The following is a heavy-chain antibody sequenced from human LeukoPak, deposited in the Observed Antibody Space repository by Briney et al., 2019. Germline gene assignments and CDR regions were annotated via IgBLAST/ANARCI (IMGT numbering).Heavy chain of an antibody. Sequence: ASVKVSCKASGYTFTSYAMHWVRQAPGQRLGWMGWINACNGNTKYSQEFQGRVTITRDTSASTAYMELSSLRSEDMAVYYCARGGPYYYDSSGYILPLDYWGQGTLVTVSS. D-gene: IGHD3-22*01. J-gene: IGHJ4*02. CDR1: GYTFTSYA. CDR3: ARGGPYYYDSSGYILPLDY. CDR2: INACNGNT. V-gene: IGHV1-3*03.